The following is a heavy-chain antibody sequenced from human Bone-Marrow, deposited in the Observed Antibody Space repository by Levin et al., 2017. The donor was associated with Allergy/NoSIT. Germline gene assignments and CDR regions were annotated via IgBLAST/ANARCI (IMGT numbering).Heavy chain of an antibody. CDR3: SRPPGLTPDWFDP. CDR2: IRSEAYGGTT. CDR1: GFTFGDYA. V-gene: IGHV3-49*03. Sequence: GESLKISCIGSGFTFGDYAVSWFRQAPGKGLEWVGFIRSEAYGGTTEYAASVKGRFTISRDDSKSIAYLQMNSLKTEDTALYYCSRPPGLTPDWFDPWGQGTLVTVSS. J-gene: IGHJ5*02.